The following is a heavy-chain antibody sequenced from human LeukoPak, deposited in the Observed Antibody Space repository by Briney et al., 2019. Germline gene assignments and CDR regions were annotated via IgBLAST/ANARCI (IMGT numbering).Heavy chain of an antibody. CDR2: IYYSGST. CDR1: GGSISSSSYY. CDR3: ARDHCSGGSCLDYYYYMDV. D-gene: IGHD2-15*01. J-gene: IGHJ6*03. Sequence: SETLSLTCTVSGGSISSSSYYWGWIRQPPGKGLEWLGSIYYSGSTYYNPSLKSRVTISVDTSKNQFSLKLSSVTAADTAVYYCARDHCSGGSCLDYYYYMDVWGKGTTVTVSS. V-gene: IGHV4-39*07.